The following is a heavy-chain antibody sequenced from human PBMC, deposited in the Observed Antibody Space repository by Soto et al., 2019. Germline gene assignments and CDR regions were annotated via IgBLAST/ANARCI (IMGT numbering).Heavy chain of an antibody. J-gene: IGHJ4*02. CDR1: GGAITNYY. Sequence: QVQLQESGPGLVRPSETLSLTCSVSGGAITNYYWNWIRQTPGKGLEWIGYIYHTGSTSKNPSLKSRVTLSLDTSKNQLTLNLTYVTAADTAIYYCARSVNRGYSYGYGHWGQGTLVTVST. CDR3: ARSVNRGYSYGYGH. V-gene: IGHV4-59*01. CDR2: IYHTGST. D-gene: IGHD5-18*01.